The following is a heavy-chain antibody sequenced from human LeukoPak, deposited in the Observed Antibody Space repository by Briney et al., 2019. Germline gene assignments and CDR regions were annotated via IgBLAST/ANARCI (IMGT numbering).Heavy chain of an antibody. V-gene: IGHV4-30-2*01. CDR3: ARDGGERVAAAGMSSTYAFDI. D-gene: IGHD6-13*01. CDR1: GGSISRGGYS. Sequence: SETLSLTCAVSGGSISRGGYSWSWIRQPPGKGLEWIGYIYHSGSTYYNPSLKSRVTISVDRSKNQFSLKLSSVTAADTAVYYCARDGGERVAAAGMSSTYAFDIWGQGTMVTVSS. CDR2: IYHSGST. J-gene: IGHJ3*02.